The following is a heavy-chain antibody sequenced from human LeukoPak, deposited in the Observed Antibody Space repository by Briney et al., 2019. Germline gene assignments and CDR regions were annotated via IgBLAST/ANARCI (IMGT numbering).Heavy chain of an antibody. Sequence: PVKVSSKASGGTLSRYAISSVRQAPVDGLEWVGGIIPIFGTANYAQKMQGRVTITADESTSTAYMELGSLRSADTAVYYCARGVEAAGTEGGYWGEGTLVTVSS. V-gene: IGHV1-69*13. CDR1: GGTLSRYA. CDR2: IIPIFGTA. J-gene: IGHJ4*02. CDR3: ARGVEAAGTEGGY. D-gene: IGHD6-13*01.